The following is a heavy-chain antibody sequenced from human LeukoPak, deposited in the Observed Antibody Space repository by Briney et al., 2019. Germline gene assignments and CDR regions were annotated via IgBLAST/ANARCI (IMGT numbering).Heavy chain of an antibody. V-gene: IGHV3-20*04. CDR2: INWNGGST. D-gene: IGHD5-18*01. Sequence: PGGSLRLSCGASGFTFDDYGMSWVRQAPGKGLEWVSDINWNGGSTGYADSVRGRFTISRDNAKNSLYLQMNSLRAEDTALYYCARDNVDTAMVTLFFPTDYWGQGTLVTVSS. CDR1: GFTFDDYG. J-gene: IGHJ4*02. CDR3: ARDNVDTAMVTLFFPTDY.